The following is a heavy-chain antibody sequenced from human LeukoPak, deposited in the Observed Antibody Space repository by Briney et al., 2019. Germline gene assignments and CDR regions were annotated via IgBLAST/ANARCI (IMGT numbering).Heavy chain of an antibody. D-gene: IGHD3-9*01. CDR1: GGSISSYY. CDR3: AKTKLDWLLFDF. V-gene: IGHV4-4*07. CDR2: IYTSGST. J-gene: IGHJ4*02. Sequence: SETLSLTCTVSGGSISSYYWSWIRQPAGKGLEWIGRIYTSGSTNYNPSHKSRVTMSVDTSKNQFYLRLTSVTAADTALYYCAKTKLDWLLFDFWGQGILVTVSS.